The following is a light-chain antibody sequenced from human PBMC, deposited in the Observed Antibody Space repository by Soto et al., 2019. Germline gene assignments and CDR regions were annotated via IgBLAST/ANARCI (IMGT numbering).Light chain of an antibody. CDR3: SSYASSGAVV. CDR1: SSDVGAYNY. J-gene: IGLJ3*02. CDR2: EVN. Sequence: QSVLTQPASVSGSPGQPITISCTGTSSDVGAYNYVSWYQLHPGKAPKLMIYEVNNRPSGVSHRFSGSKSGNTAPLTFSGRQPEDESDYYCSSYASSGAVVCGGGTQLTVL. V-gene: IGLV2-14*01.